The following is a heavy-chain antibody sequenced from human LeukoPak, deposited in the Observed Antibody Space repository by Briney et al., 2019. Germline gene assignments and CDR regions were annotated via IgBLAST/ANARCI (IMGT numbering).Heavy chain of an antibody. CDR1: GYTFTGYY. CDR2: INPNSGGT. CDR3: ARLSSSWGPDAFDI. J-gene: IGHJ3*02. V-gene: IGHV1-2*02. D-gene: IGHD6-13*01. Sequence: ASVKVSCKASGYTFTGYYMHWVRQAPGQGLEWMGWINPNSGGTNYAQKFQGRVTMTRDTSISTAYMELSRLRSDDTAVYYCARLSSSWGPDAFDIWGQGTIVTVSS.